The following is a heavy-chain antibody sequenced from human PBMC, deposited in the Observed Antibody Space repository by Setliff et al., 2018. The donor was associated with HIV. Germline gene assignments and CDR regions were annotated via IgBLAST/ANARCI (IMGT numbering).Heavy chain of an antibody. CDR3: ARGADYLGIPSYYYYYIDV. CDR1: GYSFTGYY. D-gene: IGHD7-27*01. CDR2: INPNSGGT. Sequence: ASVKVSCKSSGYSFTGYYMHWVRQAPGKGLEWMGWINPNSGGTNYAQNFQGRVTMTRDTSVITAYMELSGLRSEDTAVYYCARGADYLGIPSYYYYYIDVWGKGTTVTVSS. V-gene: IGHV1-2*02. J-gene: IGHJ6*03.